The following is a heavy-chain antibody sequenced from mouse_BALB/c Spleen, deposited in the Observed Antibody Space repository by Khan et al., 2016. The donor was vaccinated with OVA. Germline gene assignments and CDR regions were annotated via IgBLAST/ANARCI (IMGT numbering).Heavy chain of an antibody. CDR2: ISSDGTST. Sequence: EVKLVESGGDLVKPGGSLKLSCAASGFNFSNYGMSWVRQTPDKRLEWVANISSDGTSTYYPDSVKGRFIISRNNAKNTLYLQMSSLKSEDTAMYYCTSHVTGSFAYWGQGTLVTVSA. CDR3: TSHVTGSFAY. D-gene: IGHD4-1*01. V-gene: IGHV5-6*01. J-gene: IGHJ3*01. CDR1: GFNFSNYG.